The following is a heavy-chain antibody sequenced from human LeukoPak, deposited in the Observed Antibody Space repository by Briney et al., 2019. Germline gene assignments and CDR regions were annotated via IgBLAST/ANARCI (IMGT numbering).Heavy chain of an antibody. CDR1: GGTFSSYA. CDR3: APGIVGASPYFDY. CDR2: IIPIFGTA. Sequence: ASVKVSCKASGGTFSSYAISWVRQAPGQGLEWMGGIIPIFGTANYAQKFQGRVTITADKSTSTAYMELSSLRSEDTAVYYCAPGIVGASPYFDYWGQGTLVTVSS. V-gene: IGHV1-69*06. J-gene: IGHJ4*02. D-gene: IGHD1-26*01.